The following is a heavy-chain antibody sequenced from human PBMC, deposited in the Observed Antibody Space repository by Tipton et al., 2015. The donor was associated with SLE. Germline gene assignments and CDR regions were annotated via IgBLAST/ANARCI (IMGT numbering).Heavy chain of an antibody. CDR2: IYSSGIT. D-gene: IGHD4-23*01. CDR1: GGSISSSSNY. V-gene: IGHV4-39*07. Sequence: LRLSCTVSGGSISSSSNYWGWIRQTPGKGLEWIGSIYSSGITYYNPSLKSRVTILVDTAKNQFSLKLSSVTAADTAVYYCARDADYGGNPPWYALDIWGQGTMVTVSS. CDR3: ARDADYGGNPPWYALDI. J-gene: IGHJ3*02.